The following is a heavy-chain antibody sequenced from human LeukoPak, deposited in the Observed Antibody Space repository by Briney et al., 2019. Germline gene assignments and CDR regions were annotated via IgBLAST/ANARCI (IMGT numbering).Heavy chain of an antibody. D-gene: IGHD1-1*01. J-gene: IGHJ6*02. V-gene: IGHV3-43*01. CDR3: AKDMAPPYNWNDESYYYYGMDV. CDR2: ISWDGGST. Sequence: GGSLRLSCAAPGFTFDDYTMHWVRQAPGEGLEGVSLISWDGGSTYYADSVNGRFTISRDNSKNSLYLQMNSLRTEDTALYYCAKDMAPPYNWNDESYYYYGMDVWGQGTTVTVSS. CDR1: GFTFDDYT.